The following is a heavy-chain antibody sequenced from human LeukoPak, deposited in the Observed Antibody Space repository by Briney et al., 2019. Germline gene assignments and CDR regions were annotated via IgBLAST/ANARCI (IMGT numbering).Heavy chain of an antibody. V-gene: IGHV3-48*02. CDR3: ARGRSITLLRGVAMSDGFDI. CDR2: ISSSGSSI. CDR1: GFTFNTYS. J-gene: IGHJ3*02. Sequence: GGSLRLSCAASGFTFNTYSMNWVRQAPGKGLEWVSYISSSGSSIYHADSVKGRFTISRDNAKNSLYLQMNSLRDEDTAVYYCARGRSITLLRGVAMSDGFDIWGQGAMVAVSS. D-gene: IGHD3-10*01.